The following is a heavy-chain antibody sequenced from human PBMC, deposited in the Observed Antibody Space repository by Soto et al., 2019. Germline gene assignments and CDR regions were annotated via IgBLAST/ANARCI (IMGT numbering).Heavy chain of an antibody. CDR1: GDSVSSNSAA. J-gene: IGHJ6*03. V-gene: IGHV6-1*01. D-gene: IGHD7-27*01. Sequence: KQSQTLSLTCAISGDSVSSNSAAWNWIRQSPSRGLEWLGRTYYRSKWYNDYAVSVKSRITINPGTSKNQFSLQLNSVTPEDTAVYYCAREQAKITLTGYYYDMDVWGKGTTVTVSS. CDR2: TYYRSKWYN. CDR3: AREQAKITLTGYYYDMDV.